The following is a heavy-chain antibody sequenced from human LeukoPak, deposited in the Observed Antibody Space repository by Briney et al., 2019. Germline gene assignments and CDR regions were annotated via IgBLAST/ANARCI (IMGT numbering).Heavy chain of an antibody. J-gene: IGHJ6*03. Sequence: GGSLRLSCAASGFTFSSYAMHWVRQAPGKGLEWVAVISYDGSNKYYTDSVKGRFTISRDNSKNTLYLQMNSLRAEDTAVYYCARDTSPHLYYMDVWGKGTTVTVSS. CDR1: GFTFSSYA. V-gene: IGHV3-30*10. CDR3: ARDTSPHLYYMDV. CDR2: ISYDGSNK.